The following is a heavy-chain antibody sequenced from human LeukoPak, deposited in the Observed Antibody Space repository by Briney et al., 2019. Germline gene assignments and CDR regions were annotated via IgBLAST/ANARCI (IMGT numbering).Heavy chain of an antibody. J-gene: IGHJ3*02. Sequence: SETLSLTCTVSGGSISSGSYYWSWIRQPAGKGLEWIGRIYTSGSTNYNPSLKSRVTISVDTSKNQFSLKLSSVTAADTAVYYCARGARDPYIVVVPAAIAPGAFDIWGQGTMVTVSS. D-gene: IGHD2-2*02. V-gene: IGHV4-61*02. CDR3: ARGARDPYIVVVPAAIAPGAFDI. CDR2: IYTSGST. CDR1: GGSISSGSYY.